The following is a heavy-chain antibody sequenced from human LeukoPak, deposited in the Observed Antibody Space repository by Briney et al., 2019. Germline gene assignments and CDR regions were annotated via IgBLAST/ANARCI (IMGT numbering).Heavy chain of an antibody. Sequence: PSETLSLTCSVSGGSISSDSYYWGWIRQPPGEGLEWIGNVYYSGTTYNNPSLKSRVTISVDTSKNQFSLKLSSVTAADTAVYYCARQAGVWVYSSSWSLAPAFNWFDPWGQGTLVTVSS. J-gene: IGHJ5*02. D-gene: IGHD6-13*01. V-gene: IGHV4-39*01. CDR2: VYYSGTT. CDR1: GGSISSDSYY. CDR3: ARQAGVWVYSSSWSLAPAFNWFDP.